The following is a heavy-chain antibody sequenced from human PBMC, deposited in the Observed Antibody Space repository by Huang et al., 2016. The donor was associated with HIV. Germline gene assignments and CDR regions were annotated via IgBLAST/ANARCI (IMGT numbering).Heavy chain of an antibody. CDR2: IHPGDSDG. CDR1: GYSFTRQW. D-gene: IGHD2-21*02. J-gene: IGHJ3*01. Sequence: EVQLVQSGAEMKRPGESLKISCKVSGYSFTRQWIGWVRQMPGKGPEWMGIIHPGDSDGKYSPTFQGQVTISADNSISTAYVQWKSLKVSDTAMYFCARPPTYSDDGGYYIDAFGVWGRGTMVTVS. V-gene: IGHV5-51*03. CDR3: ARPPTYSDDGGYYIDAFGV.